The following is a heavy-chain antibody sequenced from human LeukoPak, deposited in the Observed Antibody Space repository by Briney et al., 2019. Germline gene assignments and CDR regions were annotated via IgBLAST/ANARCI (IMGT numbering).Heavy chain of an antibody. CDR3: AVDAEYRNYVGYFHH. V-gene: IGHV2-5*01. J-gene: IGHJ1*01. D-gene: IGHD4-11*01. CDR2: IYWNDDK. Sequence: SGPTLVKPTQTLTLTCTFSGFSLSSSGVGVGWIRQPPGKALEWLALIYWNDDKRYSPSLKNRLTITKDTSKNQVVLTMTNMDPLDTATYYGAVDAEYRNYVGYFHHWGQGTLVTVSS. CDR1: GFSLSSSGVG.